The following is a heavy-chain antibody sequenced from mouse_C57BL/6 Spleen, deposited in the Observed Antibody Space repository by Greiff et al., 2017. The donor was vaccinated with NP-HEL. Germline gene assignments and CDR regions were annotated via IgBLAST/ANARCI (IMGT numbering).Heavy chain of an antibody. D-gene: IGHD4-1*01. CDR3: ARNWDEGYFDY. Sequence: EVQGVESGGGLVKPGGSLKLSCAASGFTFSDYGMHWVRQAPEKGLEWVAYISSGSSTIYYADTVKGRFTISRDNAKNTLFLQMTSLRSEDTAMYYCARNWDEGYFDYWGQGTTLTVSS. CDR2: ISSGSSTI. J-gene: IGHJ2*01. CDR1: GFTFSDYG. V-gene: IGHV5-17*01.